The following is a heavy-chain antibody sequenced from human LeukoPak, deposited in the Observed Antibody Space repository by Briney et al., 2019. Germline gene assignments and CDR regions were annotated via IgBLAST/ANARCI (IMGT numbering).Heavy chain of an antibody. Sequence: GGSLRLSCAASGFTFSFYAMSWVRQAPGKGLEWVAGITSSGNTTYYADPVKGRFTISRDNSRNILYLQMNSLRAEDTAIYYLAKDPGRSWVMFGSWGPGTPVPV. CDR2: ITSSGNTT. CDR3: AKDPGRSWVMFGS. J-gene: IGHJ6*01. CDR1: GFTFSFYA. V-gene: IGHV3-23*01. D-gene: IGHD3-16*01.